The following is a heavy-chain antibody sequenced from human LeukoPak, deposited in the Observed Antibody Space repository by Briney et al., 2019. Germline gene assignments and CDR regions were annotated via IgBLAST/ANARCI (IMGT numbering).Heavy chain of an antibody. CDR3: ERAPVTTRAFET. CDR1: GGSINHSKR. J-gene: IGHJ3*02. Sequence: SETLPLTYGDCGGSINHSKRLSRVRQPPGKGLEWIGEIYHSGSTNCNPSLKSRVTISVDKSKNQFSLKLTSVTAADTAVYYCERAPVTTRAFETWGQGTMVTVSS. V-gene: IGHV4-4*02. D-gene: IGHD4-17*01. CDR2: IYHSGST.